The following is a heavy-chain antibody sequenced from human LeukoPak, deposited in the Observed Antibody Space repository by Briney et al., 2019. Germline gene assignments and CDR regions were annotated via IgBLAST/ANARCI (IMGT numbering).Heavy chain of an antibody. CDR1: GGSFSGYY. D-gene: IGHD1-26*01. CDR2: INHSGST. CDR3: ARSGVGATRFDY. Sequence: SETLSLTCAVYGGSFSGYYWSWIRQPPGKGLEWIGEINHSGSTNYNPSLKSRVTISVDTSKNQFSLKLSSVTAADTAAYYCARSGVGATRFDYWGQGTLVTVSS. J-gene: IGHJ4*02. V-gene: IGHV4-34*01.